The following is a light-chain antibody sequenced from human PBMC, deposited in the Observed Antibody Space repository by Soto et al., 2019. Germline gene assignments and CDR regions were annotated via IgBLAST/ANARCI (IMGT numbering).Light chain of an antibody. Sequence: IVVTQSPSTLSLSPGGRATLSCRAMQSVSSYLAWYQQKPGQAPRLLIYDASNRATGIPARFSGSGSGTDFTLTINSLEPEASAVYYCQQRSNWPSITFGQGTRLEI. CDR1: QSVSSY. CDR2: DAS. V-gene: IGKV3-11*01. CDR3: QQRSNWPSIT. J-gene: IGKJ5*01.